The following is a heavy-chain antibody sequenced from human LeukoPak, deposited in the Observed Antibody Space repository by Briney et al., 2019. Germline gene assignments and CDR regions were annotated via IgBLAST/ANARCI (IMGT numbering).Heavy chain of an antibody. CDR3: ARVIGYSSSWYYGRYDAFDD. V-gene: IGHV1-8*03. Sequence: ASVKVSCKASGYTFTSYDINWVRQATGQGLEWMGWMNPNSGNTGYAQKFQGRVTITRNTSISTAYMELSSLRSEDTAVYYCARVIGYSSSWYYGRYDAFDDWGQGTMVTVSS. J-gene: IGHJ3*01. CDR1: GYTFTSYD. D-gene: IGHD6-13*01. CDR2: MNPNSGNT.